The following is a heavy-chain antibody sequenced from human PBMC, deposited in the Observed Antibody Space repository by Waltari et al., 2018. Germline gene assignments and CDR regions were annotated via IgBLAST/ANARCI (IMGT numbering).Heavy chain of an antibody. J-gene: IGHJ4*02. V-gene: IGHV4-31*03. CDR3: VRDRGYGGKSGLCDS. CDR1: GGSINSAAFY. Sequence: QVQLQESGPGLVQPSQTLSLTCTVSGGSINSAAFYWSWIRPHPGKGLADIGYIYHSGSNEYKSTLRSRLSMSIDTYQNQLSLRLTSMTPAETAVYYCVRDRGYGGKSGLCDSWGQGIQVTGSP. CDR2: IYHSGSN. D-gene: IGHD2-15*01.